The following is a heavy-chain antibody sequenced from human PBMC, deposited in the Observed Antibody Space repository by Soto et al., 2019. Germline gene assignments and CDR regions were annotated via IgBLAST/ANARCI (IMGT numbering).Heavy chain of an antibody. Sequence: ASVKVSCKASGYSFTTYYIQWVRHAPGHGPEWLGIINPSSGTTRYAQNFQGRVTLTRDTSTSTVYMGLTGLRSEDSAVYYCAREWANNTVIGGVTYRYYHGMDVWRHGTPVTVSS. D-gene: IGHD3-16*01. CDR2: INPSSGTT. V-gene: IGHV1-46*01. CDR3: AREWANNTVIGGVTYRYYHGMDV. CDR1: GYSFTTYY. J-gene: IGHJ6*02.